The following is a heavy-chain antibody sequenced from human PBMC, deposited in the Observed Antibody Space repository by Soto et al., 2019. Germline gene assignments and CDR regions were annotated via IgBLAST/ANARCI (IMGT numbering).Heavy chain of an antibody. CDR2: IYYSGST. CDR1: GGSLSSYY. J-gene: IGHJ5*02. Sequence: SETLSLTCTVSGGSLSSYYWSWIRQPPGKGLEWIGYIYYSGSTNYNPSLKSRVTISVDTSKNQFSLKLSSVTAADTAVYYCARHSYYYGSTYGCWLDPWGQGTLVTVSS. CDR3: ARHSYYYGSTYGCWLDP. V-gene: IGHV4-59*08. D-gene: IGHD3-10*01.